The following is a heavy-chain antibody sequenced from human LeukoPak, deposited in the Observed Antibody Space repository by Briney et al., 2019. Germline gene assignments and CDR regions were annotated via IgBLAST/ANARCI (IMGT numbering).Heavy chain of an antibody. J-gene: IGHJ4*02. Sequence: SETLSLTCTVSGGSISSYHWSWIRQPPGKGLECIGYIYYSGSTNYNPSLKSRVTISVDTSKNQFSLKLSSVTAADTAVYYCARHRSGNYGLKYYFDYWGQGTLVTVSS. V-gene: IGHV4-59*08. CDR3: ARHRSGNYGLKYYFDY. CDR2: IYYSGST. CDR1: GGSISSYH. D-gene: IGHD1-26*01.